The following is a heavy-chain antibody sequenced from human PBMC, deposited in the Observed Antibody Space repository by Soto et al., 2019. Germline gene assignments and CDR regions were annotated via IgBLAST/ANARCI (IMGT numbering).Heavy chain of an antibody. D-gene: IGHD4-4*01. CDR3: ARGMTTVTSDAFVI. Sequence: QVQLVQSGAEVKKPGASVKVSCKASGYTFTSYYMHWVRQAPGQGLEWMGIINPTSGGTHYAQKFQGRVTMPRDTSTSTVYMELSSLRSEDTAVYYCARGMTTVTSDAFVIWGQGTMVTVSS. CDR1: GYTFTSYY. V-gene: IGHV1-46*01. CDR2: INPTSGGT. J-gene: IGHJ3*02.